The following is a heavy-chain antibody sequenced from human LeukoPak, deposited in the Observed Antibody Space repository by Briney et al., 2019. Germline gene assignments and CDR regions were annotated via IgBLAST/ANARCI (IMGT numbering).Heavy chain of an antibody. CDR2: ISHSGST. V-gene: IGHV4-34*01. CDR3: ARDRYYDYVWGSYRRNYFDY. Sequence: SETLSLTCAVYGGSFSGYYWSWIRQPPGKGLEWIGEISHSGSTNYNPSLKSRVTISVDTSKNQFSLKLSSVTAADTAVYYCARDRYYDYVWGSYRRNYFDYWGQGTLVTVSS. D-gene: IGHD3-16*02. CDR1: GGSFSGYY. J-gene: IGHJ4*02.